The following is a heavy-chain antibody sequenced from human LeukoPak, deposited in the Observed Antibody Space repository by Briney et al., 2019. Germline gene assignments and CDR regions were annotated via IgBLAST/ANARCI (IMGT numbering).Heavy chain of an antibody. V-gene: IGHV1-46*01. Sequence: WASVKVSCKASGYTFTSYYMHWVRQAPGQGLEWMGIINPSGGSTSYAQKFQGRVTMTGDMSTSTVYMELSSLRSEDTAVYCCARAKSGSYFVYWGQGTLVTVSS. CDR3: ARAKSGSYFVY. CDR1: GYTFTSYY. J-gene: IGHJ4*02. D-gene: IGHD1-26*01. CDR2: INPSGGST.